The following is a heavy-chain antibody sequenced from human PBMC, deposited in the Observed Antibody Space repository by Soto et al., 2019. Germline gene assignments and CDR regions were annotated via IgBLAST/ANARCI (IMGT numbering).Heavy chain of an antibody. J-gene: IGHJ5*02. D-gene: IGHD2-2*01. CDR2: MYFSGNT. V-gene: IGHV4-59*08. CDR3: ARHLGFCSSSTCNSWFGP. Sequence: SETLSLTCTVSGGSISSFYWSWIRQPPGKGLEWIGYMYFSGNTYYNPSLRSRVTISVDTSKNQFSLKLSSVTAADTAVYYCARHLGFCSSSTCNSWFGPWGQGTLVTVSS. CDR1: GGSISSFY.